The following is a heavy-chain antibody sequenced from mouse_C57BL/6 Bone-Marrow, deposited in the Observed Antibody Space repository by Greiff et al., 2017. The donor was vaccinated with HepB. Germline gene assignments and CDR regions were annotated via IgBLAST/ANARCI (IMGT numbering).Heavy chain of an antibody. V-gene: IGHV5-4*01. D-gene: IGHD1-1*01. Sequence: EVQVVESGGGLVKPGGSLKLSCAASGFTFSSYAMSWVRQTPEKRLEWVATISDGGSYTYYPDNVKGRFTISRDNAKNNLYLQMSQLKSEDTAMYYCARDRYYYGSRYYFDYWGQGTTLTVSS. CDR3: ARDRYYYGSRYYFDY. CDR1: GFTFSSYA. J-gene: IGHJ2*01. CDR2: ISDGGSYT.